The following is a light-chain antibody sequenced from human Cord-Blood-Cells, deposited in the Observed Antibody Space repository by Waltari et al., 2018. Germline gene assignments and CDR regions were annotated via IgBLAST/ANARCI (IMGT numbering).Light chain of an antibody. CDR2: AAS. V-gene: IGKV1-9*01. CDR3: QQLNSY. Sequence: DIQLTQSPSFLSASVGDRVTITYRASQGISSYVAWYQQKPGKAPKLLIYAASTLQSGVPSRFSGSGSGTECTLTISSLQPEVFATYYCQQLNSYFGQGTRLEIK. J-gene: IGKJ5*01. CDR1: QGISSY.